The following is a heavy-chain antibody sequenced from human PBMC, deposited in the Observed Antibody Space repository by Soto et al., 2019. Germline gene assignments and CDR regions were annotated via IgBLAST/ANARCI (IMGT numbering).Heavy chain of an antibody. V-gene: IGHV3-21*01. Sequence: EVQLVESGGGLVKPGGSLTLSCGASGFAFRSYNMNWVRQAPGKGLEWVASISSGSSNIYYADSVNGRFTISRDNAKNSLYLQMDSLRAEDSAVYYCASTTVVAATFDFWGQGTLVTVSS. D-gene: IGHD2-15*01. CDR1: GFAFRSYN. J-gene: IGHJ4*02. CDR3: ASTTVVAATFDF. CDR2: ISSGSSNI.